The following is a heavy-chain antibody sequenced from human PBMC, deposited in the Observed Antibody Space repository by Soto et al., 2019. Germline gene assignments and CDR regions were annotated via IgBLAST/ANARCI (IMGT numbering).Heavy chain of an antibody. J-gene: IGHJ4*02. CDR1: GFAFSDYG. V-gene: IGHV3-30*03. CDR2: ISYDGTNK. D-gene: IGHD1-26*01. CDR3: ASWDCRRTTSGFSGLFDL. Sequence: GGSLRLSCAASGFAFSDYGMHWVRQAPGKGLEWVAVISYDGTNKYYAGSVKGRFTISRDNTKNTLYLQMDSLRPDDTSVYYCASWDCRRTTSGFSGLFDLWGQGSLVTGSS.